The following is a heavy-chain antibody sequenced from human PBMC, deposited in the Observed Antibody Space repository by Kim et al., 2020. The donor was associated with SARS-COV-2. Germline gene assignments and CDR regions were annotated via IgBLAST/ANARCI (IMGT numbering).Heavy chain of an antibody. CDR3: AKDEGATMGYYYYYGMDV. D-gene: IGHD1-26*01. Sequence: GGSLRLSCAASGFTFDDYAMHWVRQAPGKGLEWVSLISGDGGSTYYVDSVKGRFTISRDNSKNSLYLQMNSLRTEDTALYYCAKDEGATMGYYYYYGMDVWGQGTTVTVSS. J-gene: IGHJ6*02. V-gene: IGHV3-43*02. CDR1: GFTFDDYA. CDR2: ISGDGGST.